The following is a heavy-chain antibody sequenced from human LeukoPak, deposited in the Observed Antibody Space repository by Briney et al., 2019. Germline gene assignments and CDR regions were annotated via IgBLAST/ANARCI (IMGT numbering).Heavy chain of an antibody. V-gene: IGHV3-74*01. Sequence: GGSLRLSCAASGNYWMHWVRQAHGKGLVWVSHINSDGSWTSYADSVKGRFTISKDNAKNTVYLQMNNLRAEDTAVYYCVSFYEAYWGRGTLVTVSS. CDR1: GNYW. CDR3: VSFYEAY. J-gene: IGHJ4*02. D-gene: IGHD3-22*01. CDR2: INSDGSWT.